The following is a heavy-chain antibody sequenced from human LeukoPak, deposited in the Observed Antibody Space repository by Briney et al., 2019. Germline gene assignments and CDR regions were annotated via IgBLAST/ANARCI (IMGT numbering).Heavy chain of an antibody. CDR1: GYTFTSYG. Sequence: ASVKVSCKASGYTFTSYGISWVRQAPGQGLEWMGWISAYNGNTNYAQKLQGRVTMTTDTSTSTAYMELRSLRSDDTAVYYCAREIAAAGTGAVEVAFDIWGQGTMVTVSS. CDR2: ISAYNGNT. CDR3: AREIAAAGTGAVEVAFDI. J-gene: IGHJ3*02. D-gene: IGHD6-13*01. V-gene: IGHV1-18*01.